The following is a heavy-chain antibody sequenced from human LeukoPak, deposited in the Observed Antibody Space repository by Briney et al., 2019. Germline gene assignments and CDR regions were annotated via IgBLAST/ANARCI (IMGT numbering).Heavy chain of an antibody. V-gene: IGHV3-11*01. J-gene: IGHJ3*02. Sequence: GGSRRLSCVASGFTFSDYYMSWIRQAPGKGLEWVSHISSRGTITYYADSVKGRFTISRDNAKNSLCLQMNSLRAEDTAVYYCARTAYYYDSSGYDDAFDIWGQGTMVTVSS. CDR3: ARTAYYYDSSGYDDAFDI. CDR1: GFTFSDYY. D-gene: IGHD3-22*01. CDR2: ISSRGTIT.